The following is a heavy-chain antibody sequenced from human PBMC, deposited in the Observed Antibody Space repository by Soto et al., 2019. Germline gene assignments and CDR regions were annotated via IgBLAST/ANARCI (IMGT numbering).Heavy chain of an antibody. CDR1: GGSFSGYY. CDR2: INHSGST. J-gene: IGHJ4*02. D-gene: IGHD3-22*01. CDR3: ARGHYYDSSGYYYFDY. V-gene: IGHV4-34*01. Sequence: PSETLSLTCAVYGGSFSGYYWSWIRQPPGKGLEWIGEINHSGSTNYNPSLKSRVTISVDTSKNQFSLKLSSVTAADTAVYYCARGHYYDSSGYYYFDYWGQGGQVTVSS.